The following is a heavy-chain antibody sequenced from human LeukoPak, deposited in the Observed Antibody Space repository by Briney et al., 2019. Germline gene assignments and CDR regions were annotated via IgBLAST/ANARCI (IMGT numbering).Heavy chain of an antibody. D-gene: IGHD3-22*01. CDR1: GFTFNDHA. CDR3: ARASYYYDTTGLGAVDI. CDR2: INWNSDNI. Sequence: GRSLRLSCAASGFTFNDHAMYWVRQAPGKGLEWVSGINWNSDNIGYADSVKGRFTISRDDAKNSLFLQMNSLRTKDTALYYCARASYYYDTTGLGAVDIWGQGTMVTVSS. V-gene: IGHV3-9*01. J-gene: IGHJ3*02.